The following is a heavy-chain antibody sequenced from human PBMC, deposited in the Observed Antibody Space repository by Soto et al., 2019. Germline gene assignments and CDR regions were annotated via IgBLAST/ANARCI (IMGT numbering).Heavy chain of an antibody. Sequence: SETMSLTCAITRGSIGSGGYSWTWIRQPPGKGLEWIGYIYHSGSTYYNPSLKSRVTISVDRSKNQFSLKLSSVTAADTAVYYCARVPDVWGQGTTVT. V-gene: IGHV4-30-2*01. J-gene: IGHJ6*02. CDR2: IYHSGST. CDR3: ARVPDV. CDR1: RGSIGSGGYS.